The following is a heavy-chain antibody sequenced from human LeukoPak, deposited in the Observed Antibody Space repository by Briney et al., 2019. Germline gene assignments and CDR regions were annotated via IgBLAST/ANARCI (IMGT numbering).Heavy chain of an antibody. J-gene: IGHJ4*02. Sequence: GGSLRLSCAASGFTYSSYWMSWVPQAPGKELEWVANIKQDGSEKYYVDSVKGRFTISRDNAKNSLYLQMNSLRAEDTAVYYCASFTVSSSRGRYFDYWGQGTLVTVSS. D-gene: IGHD6-13*01. CDR2: IKQDGSEK. V-gene: IGHV3-7*01. CDR3: ASFTVSSSRGRYFDY. CDR1: GFTYSSYW.